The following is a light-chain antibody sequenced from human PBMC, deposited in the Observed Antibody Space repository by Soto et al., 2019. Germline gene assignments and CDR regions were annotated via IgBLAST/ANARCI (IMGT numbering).Light chain of an antibody. J-gene: IGKJ5*01. CDR2: DAS. V-gene: IGKV3-15*01. CDR1: ESVSRN. CDR3: QQYNSWPPIT. Sequence: ELVMPQSPATLSVSPGERATLSCRASESVSRNLAWYQQKPGQAPRLLIYDASTRATGIPDRFSGGGSGTEFTLTISSLQSEDFVVYYCQQYNSWPPITFGQGTRLEN.